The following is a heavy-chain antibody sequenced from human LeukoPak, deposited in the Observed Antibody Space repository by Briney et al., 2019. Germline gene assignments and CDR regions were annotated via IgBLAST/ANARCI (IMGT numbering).Heavy chain of an antibody. J-gene: IGHJ4*02. Sequence: PSETLSLTCTVSGGSISSYYWSWIRQPPGKGLEWIGYIYYSGSTNYNPSLKSRVTISVDTSKNQFSLKLSSVTAADTAVYYCARRDARRTAAGTGHFDYWGQGTLVTVSS. CDR3: ARRDARRTAAGTGHFDY. CDR1: GGSISSYY. D-gene: IGHD6-13*01. CDR2: IYYSGST. V-gene: IGHV4-59*01.